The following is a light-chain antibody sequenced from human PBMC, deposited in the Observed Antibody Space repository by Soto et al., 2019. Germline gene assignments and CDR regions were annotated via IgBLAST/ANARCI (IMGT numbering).Light chain of an antibody. V-gene: IGKV3-20*01. Sequence: EIVLTQSRGTLSLSPEERATLSCRASQSVSSSYLAWYQQKPGQAPRLLIYGASSRATGIPDRFSGRGSGTDFTLTISSLEPEDFAVYYCQQYGSSPFTFGPGTKVDIK. CDR1: QSVSSSY. CDR2: GAS. CDR3: QQYGSSPFT. J-gene: IGKJ3*01.